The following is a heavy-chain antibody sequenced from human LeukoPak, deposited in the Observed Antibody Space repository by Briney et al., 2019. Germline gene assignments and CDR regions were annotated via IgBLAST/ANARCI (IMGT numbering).Heavy chain of an antibody. J-gene: IGHJ4*02. Sequence: QSGGTLRLSCAASGITFSSYAMNWVRQATGKGLEWVSAISGVGPTGYNTDYADSVKGRFTISRDNSRNTLYLHMSSLRTEDTALYYCAKGMQFWFAYHFDSWGQGTLVTVSS. D-gene: IGHD3-3*02. CDR3: AKGMQFWFAYHFDS. V-gene: IGHV3-23*01. CDR1: GITFSSYA. CDR2: ISGVGPTGYNT.